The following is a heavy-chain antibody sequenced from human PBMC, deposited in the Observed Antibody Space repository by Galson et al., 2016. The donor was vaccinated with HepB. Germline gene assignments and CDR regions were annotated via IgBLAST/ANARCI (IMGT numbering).Heavy chain of an antibody. Sequence: SVKVSCKASGYTFTGYYMHWVRQAPGQGLEWLGWISPYNGNANYAQKFQGRVTMTRDTSTSTAYMELRSLRYDDTAVYYCATYPSYGDYGGYYYGMDVWGQGTTVTVSS. V-gene: IGHV1-18*04. CDR3: ATYPSYGDYGGYYYGMDV. D-gene: IGHD4-17*01. CDR1: GYTFTGYY. CDR2: ISPYNGNA. J-gene: IGHJ6*02.